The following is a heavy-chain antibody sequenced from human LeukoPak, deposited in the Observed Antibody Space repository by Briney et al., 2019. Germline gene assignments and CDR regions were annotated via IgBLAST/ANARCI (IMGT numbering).Heavy chain of an antibody. Sequence: GSVKDSCKASLYSLSTFGITWVRQAPGQGLECMGWISPNGDRTAYGQKVEGRVTMNRDTSTNTAYMKLRSLTSDDSALYYCAKVDRPIAGGAPGDAFDLWGQGAMVIVSS. D-gene: IGHD6-13*01. CDR1: LYSLSTFG. CDR2: ISPNGDRT. CDR3: AKVDRPIAGGAPGDAFDL. V-gene: IGHV1-18*01. J-gene: IGHJ3*01.